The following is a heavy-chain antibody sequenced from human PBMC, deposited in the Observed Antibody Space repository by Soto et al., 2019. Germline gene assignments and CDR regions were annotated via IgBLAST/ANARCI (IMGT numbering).Heavy chain of an antibody. CDR2: ISTTSTYT. J-gene: IGHJ3*01. D-gene: IGHD4-4*01. CDR3: ARDDGLSSNNVQAFDT. Sequence: GESLRLSCAASGFTFSCYYMNWVRQAPGKGLEWVPSISTTSTYTHYAYSLKGRFTTSIDNAKKLLYLQMDSPRAEDTAVYYCARDDGLSSNNVQAFDTWGQGTKVTVSS. CDR1: GFTFSCYY. V-gene: IGHV3-21*01.